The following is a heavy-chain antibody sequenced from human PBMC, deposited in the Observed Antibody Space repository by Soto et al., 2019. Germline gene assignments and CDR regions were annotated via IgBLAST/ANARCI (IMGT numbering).Heavy chain of an antibody. CDR1: GYIFTTSA. CDR3: AREDQWLPDY. J-gene: IGHJ4*02. D-gene: IGHD6-19*01. V-gene: IGHV1-46*01. CDR2: VNPSGGTT. Sequence: QVQLVQSEAELNQPGASVKISCKASGYIFTTSAIHWVRQAPGQGLEWMGIVNPSGGTTTYAQKLQGRVTMTRDTYTTTVYMELSSLRFDDTAVYYCAREDQWLPDYWGQGTLVSVSS.